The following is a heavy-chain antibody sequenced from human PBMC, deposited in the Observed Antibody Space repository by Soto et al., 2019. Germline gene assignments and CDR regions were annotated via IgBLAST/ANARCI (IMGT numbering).Heavy chain of an antibody. D-gene: IGHD3-10*01. J-gene: IGHJ6*02. Sequence: RLSCAASGFTFSNAWMSWVRQAPGKGLEWVGRIKSKTDGGTTDYAAPVKGRFTISRDDSKNTLYLQMNSLKTEDTAVYYCTTPVPTGFYGMDVWGQGXTVTVSS. CDR3: TTPVPTGFYGMDV. V-gene: IGHV3-15*01. CDR1: GFTFSNAW. CDR2: IKSKTDGGTT.